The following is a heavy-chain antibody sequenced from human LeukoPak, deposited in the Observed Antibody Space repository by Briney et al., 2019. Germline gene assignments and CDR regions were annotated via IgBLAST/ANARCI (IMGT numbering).Heavy chain of an antibody. V-gene: IGHV4-39*01. Sequence: SETLSLSRTVSGGSISSSSYYWGWIRQPPGRGLEWHVCIYYSGSTYYNPSLKRRVTISVDTSKNQFSLKLSSVTAADTAVYYCARRRATVTTSYFDYWGQGTLVTVSS. CDR2: IYYSGST. J-gene: IGHJ4*02. CDR1: GGSISSSSYY. D-gene: IGHD4-17*01. CDR3: ARRRATVTTSYFDY.